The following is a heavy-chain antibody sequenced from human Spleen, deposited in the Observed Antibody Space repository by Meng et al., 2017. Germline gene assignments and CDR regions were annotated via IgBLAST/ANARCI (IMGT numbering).Heavy chain of an antibody. D-gene: IGHD2-2*01. J-gene: IGHJ3*02. V-gene: IGHV3-48*03. Sequence: GGSLRLSCVASGFIFGNYEMNWVRQAPGKGLEWISYISSSGTTIYYGDSVKGRFTISRDSAKNSLFLQMNSLRAEDTAVYYCARHIVVVPTVMRDAFDIWGQGIMVTVSS. CDR2: ISSSGTTI. CDR3: ARHIVVVPTVMRDAFDI. CDR1: GFIFGNYE.